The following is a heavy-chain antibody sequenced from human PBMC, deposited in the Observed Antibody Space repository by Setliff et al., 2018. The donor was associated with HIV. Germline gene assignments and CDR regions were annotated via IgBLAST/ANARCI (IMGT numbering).Heavy chain of an antibody. Sequence: PSETLSLTCSVSGGSIISGSYYWSWIRQPAGKGLEWIGHIYTSGSTNYNPSLKSRVTISVDTSKNQFSLKLSSVTAADTAVYYCARDRYGDYAYFDYWGQGTLVTVSS. CDR1: GGSIISGSYY. CDR3: ARDRYGDYAYFDY. J-gene: IGHJ4*02. D-gene: IGHD4-17*01. V-gene: IGHV4-61*09. CDR2: IYTSGST.